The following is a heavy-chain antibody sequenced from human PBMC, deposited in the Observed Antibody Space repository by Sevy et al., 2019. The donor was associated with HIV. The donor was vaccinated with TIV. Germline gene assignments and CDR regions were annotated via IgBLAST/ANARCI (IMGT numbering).Heavy chain of an antibody. V-gene: IGHV3-23*01. Sequence: GGSLRLSCAASGFTFSSYAMSWVRQAPGKGLEWVSAISGSGGSTYYTDSVKGRFTISRDNSKNTLYLQMNSLRAEDTAVYYCAKVWKGQQLVGFDYWGQGTLVTVSS. CDR1: GFTFSSYA. CDR3: AKVWKGQQLVGFDY. J-gene: IGHJ4*02. D-gene: IGHD6-13*01. CDR2: ISGSGGST.